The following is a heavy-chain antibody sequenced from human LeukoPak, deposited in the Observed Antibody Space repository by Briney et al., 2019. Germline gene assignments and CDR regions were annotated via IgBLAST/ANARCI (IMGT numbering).Heavy chain of an antibody. V-gene: IGHV3-23*01. CDR2: ISSTGGTT. D-gene: IGHD3-3*01. CDR3: VPRKEWSCYMDV. Sequence: GGSLRLSCAASGITFSSYGMSWVRQAPGKGLEWVSSISSTGGTTYYADSVKGRFTISRDNSKDTLYLQMNSLRAEDTAVYYCVPRKEWSCYMDVWGKGTTVTVSS. J-gene: IGHJ6*03. CDR1: GITFSSYG.